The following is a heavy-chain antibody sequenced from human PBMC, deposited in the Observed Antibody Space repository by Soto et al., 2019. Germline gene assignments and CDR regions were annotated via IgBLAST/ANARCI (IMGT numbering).Heavy chain of an antibody. Sequence: EVQLVESGGGLVQPGRSLRLSCAASGFTFDDYAMHWVRQAPGKGLEWVSGISWNSGSIGYADSVKGRFTISRDNAKNSLYLQMNSLRAEDTALYYCAKDLGLILRWGFDYWGQGTLITVSS. J-gene: IGHJ4*02. CDR1: GFTFDDYA. V-gene: IGHV3-9*01. CDR3: AKDLGLILRWGFDY. CDR2: ISWNSGSI. D-gene: IGHD3-16*01.